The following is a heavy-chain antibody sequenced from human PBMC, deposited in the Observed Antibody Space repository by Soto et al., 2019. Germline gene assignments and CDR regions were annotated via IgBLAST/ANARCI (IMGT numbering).Heavy chain of an antibody. CDR2: IIPIFGTA. D-gene: IGHD3-9*01. Sequence: VASVKVSCKASGGTFSSYSINWVRQAPGQGLEWMGGIIPIFGTANNAQKFQGRVTITADESATTVYMELSSLRSEDTAVYYCARASNILTVKYYFDDWGQGTLVTVAS. CDR1: GGTFSSYS. CDR3: ARASNILTVKYYFDD. J-gene: IGHJ4*02. V-gene: IGHV1-69*13.